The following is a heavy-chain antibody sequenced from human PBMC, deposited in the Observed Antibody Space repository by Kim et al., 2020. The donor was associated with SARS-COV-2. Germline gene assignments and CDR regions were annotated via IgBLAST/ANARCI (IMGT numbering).Heavy chain of an antibody. CDR1: GYTLTELS. J-gene: IGHJ6*02. Sequence: ASVKVSCKVSGYTLTELSMHWVRQAPGKGLEWMGGFDPEDGETIYAQKFQGRVTMTEDTSTDTAYMELSSLRSEDTAVYYCATQIGEYSSSLRYYYGMDVWGQGTTVTVSS. CDR2: FDPEDGET. V-gene: IGHV1-24*01. CDR3: ATQIGEYSSSLRYYYGMDV. D-gene: IGHD6-6*01.